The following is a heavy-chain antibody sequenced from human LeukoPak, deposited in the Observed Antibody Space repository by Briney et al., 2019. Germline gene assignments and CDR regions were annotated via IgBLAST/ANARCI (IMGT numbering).Heavy chain of an antibody. CDR3: ARHRTSIRFGELYN. CDR2: IYYSGST. J-gene: IGHJ4*02. V-gene: IGHV4-59*08. CDR1: GGSISSYY. Sequence: SETLSLTCTVSGGSISSYYWSWIRQPPGKGLEWIGYIYYSGSTNYNPSLKSRVTISVDTSKNQFSLKLSSVTAADTVVYYCARHRTSIRFGELYNWGQGTLVTVSS. D-gene: IGHD3-10*01.